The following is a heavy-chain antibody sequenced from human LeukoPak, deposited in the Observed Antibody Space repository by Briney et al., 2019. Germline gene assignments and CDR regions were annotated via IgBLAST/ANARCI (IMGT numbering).Heavy chain of an antibody. CDR3: ARITALGQITPALFDY. V-gene: IGHV4-59*08. CDR2: IYYSGST. D-gene: IGHD6-25*01. J-gene: IGHJ4*02. CDR1: GGSISSYY. Sequence: TSETLSLTCTVSGGSISSYYWSWIRQPPGKGLEWIGYIYYSGSTNYNPSLKSRVTISVDTSKNQFSLKLSSVTAADTAVYYCARITALGQITPALFDYWGQGTLVTVSS.